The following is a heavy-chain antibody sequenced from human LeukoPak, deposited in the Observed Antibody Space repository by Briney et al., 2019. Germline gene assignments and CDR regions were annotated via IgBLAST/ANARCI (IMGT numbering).Heavy chain of an antibody. V-gene: IGHV3-23*01. J-gene: IGHJ5*02. CDR3: AKSGYSSGPTFS. Sequence: GGSLRLSCAASGFTFSSYAMSWVRQAPGKGLEWVSAISGSGGSTYYADSGKGRFTISTDNSKNTLYLQMNSLRAEDTAVYYCAKSGYSSGPTFSWGQGTLVTVSS. CDR1: GFTFSSYA. D-gene: IGHD6-19*01. CDR2: ISGSGGST.